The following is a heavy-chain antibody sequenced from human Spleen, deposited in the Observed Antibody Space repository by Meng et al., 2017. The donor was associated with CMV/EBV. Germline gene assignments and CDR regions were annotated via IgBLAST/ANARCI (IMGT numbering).Heavy chain of an antibody. CDR1: GFTLSNAW. Sequence: GESLKISCAASGFTLSNAWTSWVRKTPGRGLEWLGLIKSKSDDGTADYAAPVKGRFTISRDDSKNTLYLQMNSLKTEDTAVYYCTTPGNWNYGDYWGQGTLVTVSS. CDR2: IKSKSDDGTA. D-gene: IGHD1-7*01. CDR3: TTPGNWNYGDY. V-gene: IGHV3-15*01. J-gene: IGHJ4*02.